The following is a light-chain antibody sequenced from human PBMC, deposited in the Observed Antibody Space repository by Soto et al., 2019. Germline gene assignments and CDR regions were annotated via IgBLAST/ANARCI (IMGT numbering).Light chain of an antibody. Sequence: DIQMSQSPSSLSASIGDRVTITCRASQGISEYLAWYQQRPGNAPNLLIYGASILQSGAPSRFSGSGSGTHFPLTISSLQPEDVATYYCHSYNSIPRTFGQGTTVEIK. CDR1: QGISEY. J-gene: IGKJ1*01. CDR2: GAS. CDR3: HSYNSIPRT. V-gene: IGKV1-27*01.